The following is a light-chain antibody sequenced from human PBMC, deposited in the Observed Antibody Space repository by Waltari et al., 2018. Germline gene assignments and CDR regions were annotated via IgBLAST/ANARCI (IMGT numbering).Light chain of an antibody. V-gene: IGKV1-39*01. CDR3: QQSYSTPGT. CDR1: RSISSN. Sequence: DIQMTQSPSSLSASVGDRVTITCRASRSISSNLIWDKQKPGKAPKLLIYAASSLQSGVPSRFSGSGSGTEFTLTISSLQPEDFATYYCQQSYSTPGTFGQGTKVEIK. CDR2: AAS. J-gene: IGKJ1*01.